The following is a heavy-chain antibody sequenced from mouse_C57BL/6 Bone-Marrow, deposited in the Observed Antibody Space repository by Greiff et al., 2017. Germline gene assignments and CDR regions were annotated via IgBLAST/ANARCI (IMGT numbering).Heavy chain of an antibody. Sequence: QVQLQQSGAELVRPGTSVKVSCKASGYAFTNYLIEWVKQRPGQGLEWIGVINPGSGGTNYNEKFKGKATLTADKSSSTAYMQLSSLTAEDSAVYFCARSKNCDSWFADGGQGTLVTVSA. V-gene: IGHV1-54*01. CDR1: GYAFTNYL. CDR2: INPGSGGT. CDR3: ARSKNCDSWFAD. J-gene: IGHJ3*01. D-gene: IGHD4-1*01.